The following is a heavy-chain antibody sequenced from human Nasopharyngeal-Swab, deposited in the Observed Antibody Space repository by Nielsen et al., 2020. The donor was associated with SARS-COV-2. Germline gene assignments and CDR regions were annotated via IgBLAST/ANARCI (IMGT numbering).Heavy chain of an antibody. CDR3: ARGNYGGSSELRGNDAFDI. CDR2: IIPILGIA. CDR1: GGTFSSYA. J-gene: IGHJ3*02. D-gene: IGHD1-26*01. V-gene: IGHV1-69*10. Sequence: SVKVSCKASGGTFSSYAISWVRQAPGQGLEWMGGIIPILGIANYAQKFQGRVTITADTSTSTAYMELRSLRSDDTAVYYCARGNYGGSSELRGNDAFDIWGQGTMVTVSS.